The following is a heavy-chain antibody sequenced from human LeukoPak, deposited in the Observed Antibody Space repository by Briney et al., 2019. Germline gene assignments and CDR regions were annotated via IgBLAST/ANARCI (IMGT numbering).Heavy chain of an antibody. D-gene: IGHD3-22*01. V-gene: IGHV3-30-3*01. CDR3: ARPPTMIVVVSYYFDY. Sequence: GSLRLSCAASGFTFSSYAMHWVRQAPGKGLEWVAVISYDGSNKYYADSVKGRFTISRDNSKNTLYLQMNSLRAEDTAVYYCARPPTMIVVVSYYFDYWGQGTLVTVSS. CDR2: ISYDGSNK. CDR1: GFTFSSYA. J-gene: IGHJ4*02.